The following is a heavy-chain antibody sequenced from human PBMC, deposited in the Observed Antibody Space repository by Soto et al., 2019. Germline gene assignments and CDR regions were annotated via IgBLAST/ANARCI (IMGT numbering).Heavy chain of an antibody. V-gene: IGHV4-31*03. D-gene: IGHD2-21*01. CDR1: GGSISSGGGYY. CDR3: ARVTASARIDY. J-gene: IGHJ4*02. Sequence: SETLSLTCSVSGGSISSGGGYYWSWIRQHPGKGLVWIGHIFYSGSTDYNPSLKSRLTISVDTSKNQFSLKLNSVTAADTAVYNWARVTASARIDYWGQGTLVTVSS. CDR2: IFYSGST.